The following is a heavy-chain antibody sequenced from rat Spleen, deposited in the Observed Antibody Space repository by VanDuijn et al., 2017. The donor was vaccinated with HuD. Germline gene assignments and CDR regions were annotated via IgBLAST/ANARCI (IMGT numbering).Heavy chain of an antibody. CDR2: ISTGGGNT. Sequence: EVQLVESGGGLVQPGRSLKLSCAASGFTFSNYDMAWVRQAPTKGLEWIASISTGGGNTYYRDSVKGRFTISRDNAKNTQYLQMDSLRSEDTATYYCARQDTMGITTDWYFDFWGPGTMVTVSS. CDR3: ARQDTMGITTDWYFDF. D-gene: IGHD1-9*01. CDR1: GFTFSNYD. J-gene: IGHJ1*01. V-gene: IGHV5S13*01.